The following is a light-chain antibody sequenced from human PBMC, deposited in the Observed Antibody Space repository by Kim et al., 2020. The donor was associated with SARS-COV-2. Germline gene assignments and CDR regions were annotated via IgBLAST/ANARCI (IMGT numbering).Light chain of an antibody. CDR2: YDR. CDR1: NMGSKS. J-gene: IGLJ3*02. Sequence: APGMTASITCGGNNMGSKSVHWYQQKPGQAPVLVMYYDRDRPSGIPERFSGSNSGNTATLTISRVEAGDEANYYCQVWDSTSDHPVFGGGTKLTVL. CDR3: QVWDSTSDHPV. V-gene: IGLV3-21*04.